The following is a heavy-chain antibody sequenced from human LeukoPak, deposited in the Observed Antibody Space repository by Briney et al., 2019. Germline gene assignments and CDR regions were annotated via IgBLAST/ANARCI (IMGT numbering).Heavy chain of an antibody. Sequence: AGGSLRLSCAASGFTFSSYGMSWVRQAPGKGLEWVGYISYSGSTNYNPSLKSRVTISEDMSKNQFSLRLSAVTAADTAVYYCAREHYDYAWGSFLGYWGQGTLVTVSS. CDR2: ISYSGST. CDR1: GFTFSSYG. D-gene: IGHD3-16*01. CDR3: AREHYDYAWGSFLGY. J-gene: IGHJ4*02. V-gene: IGHV4-59*01.